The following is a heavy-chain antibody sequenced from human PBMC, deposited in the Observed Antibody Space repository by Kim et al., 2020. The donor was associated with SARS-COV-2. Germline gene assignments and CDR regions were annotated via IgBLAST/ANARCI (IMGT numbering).Heavy chain of an antibody. V-gene: IGHV1-3*01. CDR3: ARVEAVAGKGYYGMDV. D-gene: IGHD6-19*01. J-gene: IGHJ6*02. Sequence: KFQGRVTITRDTSASTAYMELSSLRSEDTAVYYCARVEAVAGKGYYGMDVWGQGTTVTVSS.